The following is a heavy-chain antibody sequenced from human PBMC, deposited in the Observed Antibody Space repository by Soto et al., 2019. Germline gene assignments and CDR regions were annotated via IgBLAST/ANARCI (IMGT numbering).Heavy chain of an antibody. J-gene: IGHJ4*02. D-gene: IGHD2-2*01. V-gene: IGHV3-48*03. CDR3: ARDGVTSRGFDY. Sequence: EVQLVESGGGLVQPGGSLRLSCAASGFTFSSYEMNWVRQAPWKGLEWVSYISSSGSTIYYADSVKGRFTISRDNAKNSLDLQMNSLRAEDTAVYYCARDGVTSRGFDYWGQGTLVTVSS. CDR2: ISSSGSTI. CDR1: GFTFSSYE.